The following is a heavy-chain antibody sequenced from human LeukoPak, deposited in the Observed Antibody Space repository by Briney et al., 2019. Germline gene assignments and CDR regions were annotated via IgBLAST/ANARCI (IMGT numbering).Heavy chain of an antibody. J-gene: IGHJ3*02. CDR1: GVSISSYY. V-gene: IGHV4-4*07. D-gene: IGHD2-2*03. CDR2: IYTSGST. CDR3: ARDGYCSSTSCQDDAFDI. Sequence: SETLSLTCTVSGVSISSYYWSWLRQPAGKGLEWIGRIYTSGSTNYNPSLKSRVTMSVDTSKNQFSLKLSSVTAADTAVCYCARDGYCSSTSCQDDAFDIWGQGTMVTVSS.